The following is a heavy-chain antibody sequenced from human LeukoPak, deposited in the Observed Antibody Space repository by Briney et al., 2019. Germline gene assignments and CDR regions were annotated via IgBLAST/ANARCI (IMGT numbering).Heavy chain of an antibody. CDR2: MNSNSGNT. CDR3: ARGLHSGGYYVMGL. Sequence: ASVKVSCKASGYTFSSYDIHWVRQAPGQGLEWMGWMNSNSGNTGSAQEFRDRVTMTKNTSISTAYIELSSLRSDDTGMYYCARGLHSGGYYVMGLWGQGTLVTVSS. J-gene: IGHJ6*02. CDR1: GYTFSSYD. D-gene: IGHD1-26*01. V-gene: IGHV1-8*01.